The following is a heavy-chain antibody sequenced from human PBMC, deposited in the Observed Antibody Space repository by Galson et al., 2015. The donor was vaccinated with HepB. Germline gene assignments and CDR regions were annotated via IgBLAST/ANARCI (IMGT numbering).Heavy chain of an antibody. CDR1: GFTFSSYG. J-gene: IGHJ4*02. CDR2: IWYDGSNK. Sequence: SLRLSCAASGFTFSSYGMHWVRQAPGKGLEWVAVIWYDGSNKYYADSVKGRFTISRDNSKNTLYLQMNSLRAEDTAVYYCARGPQYYYDSSGFPSNNDYWGQGTLVTVSS. V-gene: IGHV3-33*01. CDR3: ARGPQYYYDSSGFPSNNDY. D-gene: IGHD3-22*01.